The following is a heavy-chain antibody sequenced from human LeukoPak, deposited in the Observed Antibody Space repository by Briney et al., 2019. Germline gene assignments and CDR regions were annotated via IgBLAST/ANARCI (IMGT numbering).Heavy chain of an antibody. CDR3: ARDTEHQRSDAFDI. CDR1: GGSISSYY. D-gene: IGHD4-17*01. CDR2: IYYSGST. J-gene: IGHJ3*02. V-gene: IGHV4-59*01. Sequence: SETLSLTCTVCGGSISSYYWSWIRQPPGKGVEWVGYIYYSGSTNYNPSLKSRVTISVDTSKNQFSLKLSSVTAADTAVYYCARDTEHQRSDAFDIWGQGTMVTVSS.